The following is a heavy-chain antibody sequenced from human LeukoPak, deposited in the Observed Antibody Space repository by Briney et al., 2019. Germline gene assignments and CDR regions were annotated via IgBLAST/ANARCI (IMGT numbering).Heavy chain of an antibody. CDR2: IRSSNTYI. Sequence: GGSLRLSCAASGFTFSSYSMNWVRQAPGKGLEWVSSIRSSNTYIYYADSVKGRFTISRDNAKNSLYLQMNSMRAEDTAVYYWARVRYSWSYYWDDYWGQGTLVTVSS. CDR3: ARVRYSWSYYWDDY. CDR1: GFTFSSYS. V-gene: IGHV3-21*01. J-gene: IGHJ4*02. D-gene: IGHD1-26*01.